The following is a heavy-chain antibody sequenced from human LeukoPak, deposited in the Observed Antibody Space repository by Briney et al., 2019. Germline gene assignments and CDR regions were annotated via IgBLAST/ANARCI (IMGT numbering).Heavy chain of an antibody. J-gene: IGHJ5*02. Sequence: SVKVSCKASGGTFSSYAISWVRQAPGQGLEWMGGIIPIFGTASYAQKFQGRVTITADESTSTAYMELSSLRSEDTAVYYCATAKSQDLGWFDPWGQGTLVTVSS. CDR3: ATAKSQDLGWFDP. CDR2: IIPIFGTA. CDR1: GGTFSSYA. V-gene: IGHV1-69*13. D-gene: IGHD3/OR15-3a*01.